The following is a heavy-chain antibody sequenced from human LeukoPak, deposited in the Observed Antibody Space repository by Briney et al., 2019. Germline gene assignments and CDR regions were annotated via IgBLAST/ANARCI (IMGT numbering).Heavy chain of an antibody. D-gene: IGHD2-2*01. CDR3: ARGRYCSSTSCLEVLDGY. J-gene: IGHJ4*02. V-gene: IGHV1-2*02. CDR2: INPNSGGT. CDR1: GYTFTGYY. Sequence: GASVKVSCKASGYTFTGYYMHWVRQAPGQGLEWMGWINPNSGGTNYAQKFQGRVTMTRDTSISTAYMELSSLRSEDTAVYYCARGRYCSSTSCLEVLDGYWGQGTLVTVSS.